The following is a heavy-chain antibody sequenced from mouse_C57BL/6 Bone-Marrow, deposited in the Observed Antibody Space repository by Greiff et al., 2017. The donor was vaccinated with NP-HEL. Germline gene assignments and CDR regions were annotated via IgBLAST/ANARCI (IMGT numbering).Heavy chain of an antibody. J-gene: IGHJ3*01. CDR3: ARRPPYYSNYAWFAY. CDR2: ISDGGSYT. D-gene: IGHD2-5*01. V-gene: IGHV5-4*01. Sequence: EVQLVESGGGLVKPGGSLKLSCAASGFTFSSYAMSWVRQTPEKRLEWVATISDGGSYTYYPDNVKGRFTISSDNAKNNLYLQMSHLKSEDTAMYYCARRPPYYSNYAWFAYWGQGTLVTVSA. CDR1: GFTFSSYA.